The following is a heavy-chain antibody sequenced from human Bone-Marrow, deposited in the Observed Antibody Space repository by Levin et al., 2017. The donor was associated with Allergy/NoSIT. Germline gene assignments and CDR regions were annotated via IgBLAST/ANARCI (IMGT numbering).Heavy chain of an antibody. V-gene: IGHV1-69*13. D-gene: IGHD2-2*01. Sequence: ASVKVSCKASGGTFSSYAISWVRQAPGQGLEWMGGIIPIFGTANYAQKFQGRVTITADESTSTAYMELSSLRSEDTAVYYCARGRYCSSTSCYRGFANNAFDIWGQGTMVTVSS. CDR1: GGTFSSYA. CDR3: ARGRYCSSTSCYRGFANNAFDI. CDR2: IIPIFGTA. J-gene: IGHJ3*02.